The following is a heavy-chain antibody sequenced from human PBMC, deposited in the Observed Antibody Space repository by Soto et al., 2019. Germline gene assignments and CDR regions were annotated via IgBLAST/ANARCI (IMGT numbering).Heavy chain of an antibody. D-gene: IGHD6-6*01. CDR3: ARVSELVSWFDP. V-gene: IGHV1-18*01. CDR2: ISAYNGNT. CDR1: GYMFTSYG. Sequence: QVQLVQSGAEVKKPGASVKVSCKAFGYMFTSYGISWVRQAPGQGLEWMGRISAYNGNTNYAQKFQGRVTMTTDTSTSTAYMERRSLRSDDTAVYYCARVSELVSWFDPWGQGTLVTVSS. J-gene: IGHJ5*02.